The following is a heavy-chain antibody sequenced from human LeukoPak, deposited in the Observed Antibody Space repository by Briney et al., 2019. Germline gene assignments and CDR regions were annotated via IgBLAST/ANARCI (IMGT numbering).Heavy chain of an antibody. CDR3: ARHAPYYYDSPSGYFDY. D-gene: IGHD3-22*01. J-gene: IGHJ4*02. Sequence: SETLSLTCTVSGGSISSYYWSWIRQPPGKGLEWIGYIYYSGSTNYNPSPKSRVTISVDTSKNQFSLKLSSVTAADTAVYYCARHAPYYYDSPSGYFDYWGQGTLVTVSS. CDR2: IYYSGST. CDR1: GGSISSYY. V-gene: IGHV4-59*08.